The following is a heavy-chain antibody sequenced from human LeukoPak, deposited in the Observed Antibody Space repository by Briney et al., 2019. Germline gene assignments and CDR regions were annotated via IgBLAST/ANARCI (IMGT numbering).Heavy chain of an antibody. Sequence: GGSLRLSCAASGFTFSSYAMHWVRQAPGKGLEWVAVISYDGSNKYYADSVKGRFTISRDNSKNTLYLQMNSLRAGDTAVYYCAREYHGVAFDYWGQGILVTVSS. CDR2: ISYDGSNK. D-gene: IGHD2-15*01. CDR1: GFTFSSYA. CDR3: AREYHGVAFDY. V-gene: IGHV3-30-3*01. J-gene: IGHJ4*02.